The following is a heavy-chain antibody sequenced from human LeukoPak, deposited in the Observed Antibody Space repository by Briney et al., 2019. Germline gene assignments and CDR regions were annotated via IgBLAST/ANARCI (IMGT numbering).Heavy chain of an antibody. V-gene: IGHV4-61*02. CDR3: ARGHRHGYSYGFPPESPGWHSYYMDV. J-gene: IGHJ6*03. D-gene: IGHD5-18*01. Sequence: SETLSLTCTVSGGSISSSSYYWSWIRQPAGKGLEWIGRIYSSGSTNYNPSLKSRVTISVDTSKNQFSLKLSSVTAADTAVYYCARGHRHGYSYGFPPESPGWHSYYMDVWGKGTTVTVSS. CDR1: GGSISSSSYY. CDR2: IYSSGST.